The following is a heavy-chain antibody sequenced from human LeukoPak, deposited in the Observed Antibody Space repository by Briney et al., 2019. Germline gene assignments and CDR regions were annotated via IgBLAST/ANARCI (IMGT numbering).Heavy chain of an antibody. Sequence: SETLSLTCTVSGGSISSYYWSWIRQPPGKGLEWIGYIYYSGSTNYNPSLKSRVTISVDTSKNQFSLKLSSVTAADTAVYYCARARTGVDVWSQGTTVTVSS. CDR2: IYYSGST. CDR3: ARARTGVDV. D-gene: IGHD1-14*01. J-gene: IGHJ6*02. V-gene: IGHV4-59*01. CDR1: GGSISSYY.